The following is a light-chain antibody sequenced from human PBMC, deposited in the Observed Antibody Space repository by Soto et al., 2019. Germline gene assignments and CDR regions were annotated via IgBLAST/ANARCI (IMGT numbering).Light chain of an antibody. J-gene: IGKJ4*01. CDR1: QSLLSSADNRNY. CDR3: QHYYNAPLT. Sequence: DIEMTQSPDSLAVSLGERAAINCKSSQSLLSSADNRNYIAWYQQRPGQPPKLLISWASTRQYGVPGRFIGGGSGTDFTLTISSLQPEDVAVYYCQHYYNAPLTFGGGTRVEIK. V-gene: IGKV4-1*01. CDR2: WAS.